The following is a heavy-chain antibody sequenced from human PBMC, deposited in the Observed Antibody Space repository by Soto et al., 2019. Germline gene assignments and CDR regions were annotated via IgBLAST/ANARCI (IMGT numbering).Heavy chain of an antibody. D-gene: IGHD6-13*01. CDR3: GRDPARQLAAAGYPFCYYFDY. CDR1: GFTFSSYS. CDR2: ISSSSSYI. Sequence: EVQLVESGGGLVKPGGSLRLSCAASGFTFSSYSMNWVRQAPGKGLEWVSSISSSSSYIYYADSVKGRFTISRDNPKKPPYVQMDSRRDQATGVYHCGRDPARQLAAAGYPFCYYFDYRGQGALVTVSS. V-gene: IGHV3-21*01. J-gene: IGHJ4*02.